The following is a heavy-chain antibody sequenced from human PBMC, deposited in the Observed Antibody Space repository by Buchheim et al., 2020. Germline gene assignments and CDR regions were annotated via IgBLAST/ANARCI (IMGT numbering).Heavy chain of an antibody. CDR2: IYTSGST. D-gene: IGHD2-2*01. CDR3: ARESIVVVPAAIRWFDP. J-gene: IGHJ5*02. CDR1: GGSISSGSYY. V-gene: IGHV4-61*02. Sequence: QVQLQESGPGLVKPSQTLSLTCTVSGGSISSGSYYWSWIRQPAGKGLEWIGRIYTSGSTNYNPSLKSRVTISVDTSKNQFSLKLSSVTAADTAVYYCARESIVVVPAAIRWFDPWGQGTL.